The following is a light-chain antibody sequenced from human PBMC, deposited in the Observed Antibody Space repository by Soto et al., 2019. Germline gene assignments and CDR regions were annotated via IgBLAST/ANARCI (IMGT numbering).Light chain of an antibody. CDR2: KAS. Sequence: DIQMTQSPSTLSASVGDRVTITCRASQSVSTWLAWYQQKPGKAPKVLIYKASSLHSGVPSRFSGSGSGTEFTLTISSLQPDDFAIYYCQQYYSYPRTFGRGTKLEI. V-gene: IGKV1-5*03. CDR1: QSVSTW. CDR3: QQYYSYPRT. J-gene: IGKJ2*01.